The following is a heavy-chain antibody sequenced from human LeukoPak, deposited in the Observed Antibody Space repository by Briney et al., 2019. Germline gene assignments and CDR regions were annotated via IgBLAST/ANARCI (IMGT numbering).Heavy chain of an antibody. CDR3: ARGDSSGWSNAFDI. Sequence: ASVKVSRKASGYTFTSYDINWVRQATGQGLEWMGWMNPNSGNTGYAQKFQGRVTITRNTSISTAYMELSSLRSEDTAVYYCARGDSSGWSNAFDIWGQGTMVTVSS. D-gene: IGHD6-19*01. CDR2: MNPNSGNT. CDR1: GYTFTSYD. V-gene: IGHV1-8*03. J-gene: IGHJ3*02.